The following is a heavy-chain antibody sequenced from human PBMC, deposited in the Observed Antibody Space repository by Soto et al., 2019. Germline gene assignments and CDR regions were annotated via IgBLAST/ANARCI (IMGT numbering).Heavy chain of an antibody. Sequence: PVGSLRLSCAASGFAFSSYSMNWVRQAPGKGLEWVSSISSSSTYINYADSVKGRFTISRDNAKNSLYLQMNSLRVEDTAVYYCARAPYDSDGMDVWGQGTTLTVSS. V-gene: IGHV3-21*01. J-gene: IGHJ6*02. CDR1: GFAFSSYS. CDR2: ISSSSTYI. CDR3: ARAPYDSDGMDV. D-gene: IGHD5-12*01.